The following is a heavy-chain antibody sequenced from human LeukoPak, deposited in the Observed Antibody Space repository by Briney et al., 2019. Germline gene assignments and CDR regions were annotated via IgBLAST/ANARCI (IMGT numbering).Heavy chain of an antibody. J-gene: IGHJ5*02. Sequence: SETLSLTCAVYGGSFSGYYWSWIRRPPGKGLEWIGEINHSGSTNYNPSLKSRVTISVDTSKNQFSLKLSSVTAADTAVYYCARGDIVVVPAARSVGDWFYPWGQGTLVTVSS. D-gene: IGHD2-2*01. V-gene: IGHV4-34*01. CDR1: GGSFSGYY. CDR2: INHSGST. CDR3: ARGDIVVVPAARSVGDWFYP.